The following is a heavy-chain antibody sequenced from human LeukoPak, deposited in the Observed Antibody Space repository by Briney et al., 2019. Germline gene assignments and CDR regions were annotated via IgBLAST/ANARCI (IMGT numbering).Heavy chain of an antibody. Sequence: GGSLRLSCVASGFTFSNYWMSWVRRAPGTGLEWVANIKQDGSEKYYLDSLKGRFTISRDNAKNSVFLQLNSLRAEDTAVYYCAKFVGANDAFDIWGQGTMVTVSS. V-gene: IGHV3-7*01. CDR1: GFTFSNYW. CDR2: IKQDGSEK. J-gene: IGHJ3*02. D-gene: IGHD1-26*01. CDR3: AKFVGANDAFDI.